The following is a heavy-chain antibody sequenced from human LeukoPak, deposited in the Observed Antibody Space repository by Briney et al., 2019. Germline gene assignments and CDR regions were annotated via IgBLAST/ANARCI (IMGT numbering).Heavy chain of an antibody. Sequence: AGGSLRLSCAASGFTVSSNYMSWVRQAPGKGLGWVSVIYSGGSTYYADSVKGRFTISRDNSKNTLYLQMNSLRAEDTAVYYCARVAPPYYYDSSGYFDYWGQGTLVTVSS. D-gene: IGHD3-22*01. CDR3: ARVAPPYYYDSSGYFDY. J-gene: IGHJ4*02. CDR2: IYSGGST. V-gene: IGHV3-53*01. CDR1: GFTVSSNY.